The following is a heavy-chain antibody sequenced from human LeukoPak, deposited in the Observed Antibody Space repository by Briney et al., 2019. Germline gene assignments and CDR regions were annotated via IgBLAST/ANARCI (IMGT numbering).Heavy chain of an antibody. Sequence: PSETLSLTCTVSSGSVSSGSYYWSWIRQPPGKGLEWIGYIYYSGSTNYNPSIKSRVTISVDTSKNQFSLKLSSVTAADTAVYYCARDALKANVRSDYPRMDVWGQGTTVTVSS. CDR2: IYYSGST. J-gene: IGHJ6*02. CDR3: ARDALKANVRSDYPRMDV. V-gene: IGHV4-61*01. D-gene: IGHD3-10*02. CDR1: SGSVSSGSYY.